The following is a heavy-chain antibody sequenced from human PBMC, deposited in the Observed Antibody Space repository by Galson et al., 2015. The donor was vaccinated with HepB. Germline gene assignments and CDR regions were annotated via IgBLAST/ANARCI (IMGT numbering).Heavy chain of an antibody. CDR2: VRSNTYGGTT. V-gene: IGHV3-49*04. CDR1: GFTFGDYF. D-gene: IGHD2-15*01. CDR3: TSGGNPPKY. J-gene: IGHJ4*02. Sequence: SLRLSCAASGFTFGDYFVSWVRQTPGKGLEWVGFVRSNTYGGTTEYAASVKGRFSVSRDDSKSIAYLQMDSLKTEDTAVYFCTSGGNPPKYWGQGTLVTVSS.